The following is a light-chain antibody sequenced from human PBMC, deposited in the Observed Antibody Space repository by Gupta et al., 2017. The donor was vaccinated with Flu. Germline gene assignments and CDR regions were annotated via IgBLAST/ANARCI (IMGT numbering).Light chain of an antibody. CDR3: MQDLQTTT. CDR2: LGS. J-gene: IGKJ1*01. CDR1: RSLLHSNGYDY. V-gene: IGKV2-28*01. Sequence: IVMTQSPLSLPVTPGESASISCTSSRSLLHSNGYDYLDWYLQKPGQSPQLLIYLGSNRASGVPDRFSGSGSGTDFTLQISRVEAEDVGVYYCMQDLQTTTFGQGTKVEIK.